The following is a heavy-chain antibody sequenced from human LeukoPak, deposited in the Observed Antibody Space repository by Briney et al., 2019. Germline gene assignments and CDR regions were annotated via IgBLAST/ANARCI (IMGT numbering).Heavy chain of an antibody. CDR1: GFTFSTYW. D-gene: IGHD6-13*01. CDR3: AKRDSNLHGFDF. CDR2: INSDGSTT. V-gene: IGHV3-74*01. Sequence: GGSLRLSCAASGFTFSTYWMHWVRQAPGKGLVWVSRINSDGSTTNYADSVKGRFTISRDNAKNTLYLQMDSLRADDTAVYYCAKRDSNLHGFDFWGQGTMVTVSS. J-gene: IGHJ3*01.